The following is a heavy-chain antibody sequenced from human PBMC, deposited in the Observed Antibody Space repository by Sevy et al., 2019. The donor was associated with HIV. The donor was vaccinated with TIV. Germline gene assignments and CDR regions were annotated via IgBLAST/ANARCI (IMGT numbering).Heavy chain of an antibody. CDR3: XXXXXXXXXXXANFEX. CDR2: IWYDGSSK. J-gene: IGHJ4*02. V-gene: IGHV3-33*01. Sequence: GGSLRLSCAASGFSFSNYGMHWVRQAPGKGLEWVALIWYDGSSKYYADSVKGRLTISRDNSKNTLSLQMNSLRAEDXXXXXXXXXXXXXXXXXANFEXXXQGTLVTVSS. CDR1: GFSFSNYG.